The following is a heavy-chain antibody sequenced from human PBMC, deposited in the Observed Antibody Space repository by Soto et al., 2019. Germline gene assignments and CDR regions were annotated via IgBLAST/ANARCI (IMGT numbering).Heavy chain of an antibody. Sequence: PSETLSLTCNVSGGSISSSRSYWAWIRQPPGKGLEWIANIFYSGSTYYNPSLASRVTVSVDTSKNQFSLKLSSVTAADTAVYYCSFFQNTATIEFYSLPRHHASYDL. CDR1: GGSISSSRSY. CDR3: SFFQNTATIEFYSLPRHHASYDL. J-gene: IGHJ2*01. CDR2: IFYSGST. V-gene: IGHV4-39*01. D-gene: IGHD4-17*01.